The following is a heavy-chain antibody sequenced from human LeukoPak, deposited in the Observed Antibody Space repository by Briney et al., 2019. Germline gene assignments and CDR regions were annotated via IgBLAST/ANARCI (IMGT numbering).Heavy chain of an antibody. CDR1: GFTFSSFS. V-gene: IGHV3-30*04. CDR3: ARDPNRLADYGGDYFDH. Sequence: GGSLRLSCVASGFTFSSFSMHWVRQAPGNGLEWVAVISHDGSHKSYADSVRGRFTISRDNSKNALSLQMNTLRPEDTALFYCARDPNRLADYGGDYFDHWGQGTLVTVSS. D-gene: IGHD4-23*01. CDR2: ISHDGSHK. J-gene: IGHJ4*02.